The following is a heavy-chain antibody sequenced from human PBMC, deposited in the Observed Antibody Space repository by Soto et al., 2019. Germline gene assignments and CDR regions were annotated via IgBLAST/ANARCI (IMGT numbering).Heavy chain of an antibody. V-gene: IGHV3-48*03. CDR3: ATPTVTTMAPGYGMDV. CDR1: GLTVSSYE. CDR2: ISSSGSTI. D-gene: IGHD4-4*01. Sequence: GGSLRLSCAASGLTVSSYEMNWVRQAPGKGLEWVSYISSSGSTIYYADSVKGRFTISRDNAKNSLYLQMNSLRAEDTAVYYCATPTVTTMAPGYGMDVWGQGTTVTVSS. J-gene: IGHJ6*02.